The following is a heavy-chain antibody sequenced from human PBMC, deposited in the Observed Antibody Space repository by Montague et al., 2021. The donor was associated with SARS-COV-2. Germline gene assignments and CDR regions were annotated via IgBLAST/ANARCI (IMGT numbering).Heavy chain of an antibody. J-gene: IGHJ6*03. V-gene: IGHV4-34*01. Sequence: SETLSLTCAVHGGSFSTYSWNWIRQPPGKGLEWIGEINHGGSTNYNPSLKSRVTISTDTSKKQFSLKLTSVAAADTAVYYCARLADGVVTSPILGVGPYYSYYYLDVWGQGTTVTVSS. D-gene: IGHD4-23*01. CDR2: INHGGST. CDR3: ARLADGVVTSPILGVGPYYSYYYLDV. CDR1: GGSFSTYS.